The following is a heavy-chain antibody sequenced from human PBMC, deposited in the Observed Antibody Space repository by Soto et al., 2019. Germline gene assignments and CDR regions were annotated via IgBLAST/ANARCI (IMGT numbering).Heavy chain of an antibody. CDR3: ATGGWYCRGGSCHFDY. V-gene: IGHV3-23*01. CDR1: GFTFSDDA. CDR2: INDNGDRT. J-gene: IGHJ4*02. D-gene: IGHD2-15*01. Sequence: EVQLLESGGGLVQPGESLRLSCAASGFTFSDDAMSWVRQAPGKGLEWVSGINDNGDRTHYADSVKGRFTISRDNTRNTMYLQMSILRGEDTAVYYCATGGWYCRGGSCHFDYWGQGTLVTVSS.